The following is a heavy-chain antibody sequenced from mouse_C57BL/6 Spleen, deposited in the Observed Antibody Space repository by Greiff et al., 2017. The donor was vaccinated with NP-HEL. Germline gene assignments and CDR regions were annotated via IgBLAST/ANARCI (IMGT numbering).Heavy chain of an antibody. CDR3: ASYGNYWFAY. J-gene: IGHJ3*01. CDR2: IDPSDSYT. V-gene: IGHV1-69*01. D-gene: IGHD2-1*01. Sequence: QVQLQQPGAELVMPGASVKLSCKASGYTFTSYWMHWVKQRPGQSLEWIGEIDPSDSYTNYNQKFKGTSTLTVDKSSSTAYRQLSSLTSEDSAVYYCASYGNYWFAYWGQGTLVTVSA. CDR1: GYTFTSYW.